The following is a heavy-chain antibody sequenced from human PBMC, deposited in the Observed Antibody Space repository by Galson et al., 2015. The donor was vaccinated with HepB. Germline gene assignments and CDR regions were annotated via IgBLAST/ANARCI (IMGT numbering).Heavy chain of an antibody. CDR3: ASHLRVGGYVWGSHRSEWPFDY. J-gene: IGHJ4*02. D-gene: IGHD3-16*02. Sequence: SVKVSCKASGYTFTSYGISWVRQAPGQGLEWMGWISAYNGNTNYAQKLQGRVTMTTDTSTSTAYMELRSLRSDDTAVYYCASHLRVGGYVWGSHRSEWPFDYWGQGTLVTVSS. CDR1: GYTFTSYG. V-gene: IGHV1-18*04. CDR2: ISAYNGNT.